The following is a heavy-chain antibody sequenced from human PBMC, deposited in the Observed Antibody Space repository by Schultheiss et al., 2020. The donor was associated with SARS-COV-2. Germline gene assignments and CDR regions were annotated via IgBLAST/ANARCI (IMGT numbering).Heavy chain of an antibody. CDR2: IYYSGST. CDR1: GGSVSSGSYY. D-gene: IGHD3-22*01. CDR3: ARDATHYYDSSGYPYYYYGMDV. J-gene: IGHJ6*02. V-gene: IGHV4-61*01. Sequence: SETLSLTCTVSGGSVSSGSYYWSWIRQPPGKGLEWIGYIYYSGSTNYNPSLKSRVTISVDKSKNQFSLKLSSVTAADTAVYYCARDATHYYDSSGYPYYYYGMDVWGQGTTVTVSS.